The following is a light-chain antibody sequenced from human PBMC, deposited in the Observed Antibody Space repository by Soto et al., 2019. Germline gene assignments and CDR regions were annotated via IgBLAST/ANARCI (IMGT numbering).Light chain of an antibody. CDR2: GAS. V-gene: IGKV3-15*01. CDR1: QSVSSN. CDR3: QHYNNWPPLT. Sequence: EIVLIQSPATLSLSPGERATLSCRASQSVSSNLAWYQQKPGQAPRLLIYGASSRATGIPARFSGGGSGTEFTLTISSLQSEDFAVYYCQHYNNWPPLTFGQGTRLEIK. J-gene: IGKJ5*01.